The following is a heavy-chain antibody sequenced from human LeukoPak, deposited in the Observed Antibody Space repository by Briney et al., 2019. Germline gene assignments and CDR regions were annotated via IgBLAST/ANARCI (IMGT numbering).Heavy chain of an antibody. CDR2: IIGRGGNT. J-gene: IGHJ4*02. CDR3: AKATGPSSGWVPFDY. V-gene: IGHV3-23*01. D-gene: IGHD6-19*01. Sequence: GGSLRLSCAASGFTFSNYAMSWVRQAPGKGLEWVSAIIGRGGNTYYADSVKGRFTISRDNSKNTLYLQMNSLRGEDTAVYYCAKATGPSSGWVPFDYWGQGTLVTVSS. CDR1: GFTFSNYA.